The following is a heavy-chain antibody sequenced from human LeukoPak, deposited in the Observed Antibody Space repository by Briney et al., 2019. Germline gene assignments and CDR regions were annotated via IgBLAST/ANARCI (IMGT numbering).Heavy chain of an antibody. Sequence: GGSLTLSCAASGFTFSSYAMSWVRQAPGKGLEWVSAISGSGGSTYYADSVKGRFTISRDNSKNTLYLQMNSLRAEDTAVYYCAKDRVAVAGTGRADYYYYYMDVWGKGTTVTVSS. D-gene: IGHD6-19*01. CDR3: AKDRVAVAGTGRADYYYYYMDV. CDR1: GFTFSSYA. V-gene: IGHV3-23*01. J-gene: IGHJ6*03. CDR2: ISGSGGST.